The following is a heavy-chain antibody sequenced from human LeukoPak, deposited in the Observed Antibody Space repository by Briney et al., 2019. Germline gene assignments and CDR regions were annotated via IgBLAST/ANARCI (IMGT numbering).Heavy chain of an antibody. CDR3: ARQPLIVVVVAADY. Sequence: SETLSLTCAVYGGSFSGYYWSWIRQPPGKGLEWIGEINHSGSTNYNPSLKSRVTISVDTSKNQFSLKLSSVTAADTAVYYCARQPLIVVVVAADYWGQGTLVTVSS. D-gene: IGHD2-15*01. J-gene: IGHJ4*02. CDR1: GGSFSGYY. V-gene: IGHV4-34*01. CDR2: INHSGST.